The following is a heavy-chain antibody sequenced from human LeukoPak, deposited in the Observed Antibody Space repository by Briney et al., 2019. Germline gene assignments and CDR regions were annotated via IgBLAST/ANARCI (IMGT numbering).Heavy chain of an antibody. CDR2: IYTSGST. CDR3: ARVKIFDFWSGYSHNWFDP. Sequence: SETLSLTCTVSGGSISSYYWSWIRQPAGKGLEWIGRIYTSGSTNYNPSLKSRVTMSVDTSKNRFSLKLSSVTAADTAVSYCARVKIFDFWSGYSHNWFDPWGQGTLVTVSS. V-gene: IGHV4-4*07. J-gene: IGHJ5*02. D-gene: IGHD3-3*01. CDR1: GGSISSYY.